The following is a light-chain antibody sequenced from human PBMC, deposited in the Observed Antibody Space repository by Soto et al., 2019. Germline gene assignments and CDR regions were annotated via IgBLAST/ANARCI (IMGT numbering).Light chain of an antibody. V-gene: IGKV3D-20*02. CDR2: DAS. J-gene: IGKJ1*01. CDR3: RQRSNWPPEWT. CDR1: QSVSSS. Sequence: EIALTQSPGTRSLSTGERATLSCGASQSVSSSLAWYQQKRALAPTLLGSDASSRASGVPDRFTGGESGTDFTLPIRRLEPEDFAVYYCRQRSNWPPEWTFCHGTKVDIK.